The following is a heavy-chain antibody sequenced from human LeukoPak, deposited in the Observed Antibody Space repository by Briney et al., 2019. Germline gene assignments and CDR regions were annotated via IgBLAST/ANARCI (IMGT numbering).Heavy chain of an antibody. V-gene: IGHV1-69*06. D-gene: IGHD3-10*01. CDR3: AGTMVRGVYDY. Sequence: ASVKVSCKASGGTFSCYAISWVRQAPGQGLEWMGGIIPIFGTANYAQKFQGRVTITADKSTSTAYMELSSLRSEDTAVYYCAGTMVRGVYDYWGQGTLVTVSS. CDR1: GGTFSCYA. J-gene: IGHJ4*02. CDR2: IIPIFGTA.